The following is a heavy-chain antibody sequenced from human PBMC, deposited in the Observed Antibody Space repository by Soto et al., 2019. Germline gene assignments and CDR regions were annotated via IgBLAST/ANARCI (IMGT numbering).Heavy chain of an antibody. V-gene: IGHV3-13*01. CDR3: ARDLGSRDFDP. D-gene: IGHD2-15*01. Sequence: GGSLRLSCAASGFTFSSYDMHWVRQATGKGLEWVSAIGTAGDTYYPGSVKGRFTISRENAKNSLYLQMNSLRAGDTAVYYCARDLGSRDFDPWGPGTLVTVSS. CDR2: IGTAGDT. J-gene: IGHJ5*02. CDR1: GFTFSSYD.